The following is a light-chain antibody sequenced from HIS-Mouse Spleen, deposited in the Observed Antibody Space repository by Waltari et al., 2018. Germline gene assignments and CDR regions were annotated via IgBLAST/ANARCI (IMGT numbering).Light chain of an antibody. V-gene: IGKV1-39*01. Sequence: IQMTQSPSSLSASVGDRVIITCRASQSISSYLNWYQQKPGKAPKHLIYAASSLQSGVPSRFSGSGSGTDFTLTISSLQPEDFATYYCQQSYSTPFTFGPGTKVDIK. CDR3: QQSYSTPFT. J-gene: IGKJ3*01. CDR1: QSISSY. CDR2: AAS.